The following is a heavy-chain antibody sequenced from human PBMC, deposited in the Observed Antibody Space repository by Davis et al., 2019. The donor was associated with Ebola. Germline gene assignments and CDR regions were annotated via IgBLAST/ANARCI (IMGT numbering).Heavy chain of an antibody. D-gene: IGHD2-8*01. CDR1: GYTFTSYG. CDR2: ISAYNGNT. J-gene: IGHJ6*04. V-gene: IGHV1-18*04. Sequence: ASVKVSCKASGYTFTSYGISWVRQAPGQGLEWMGWISAYNGNTNYAQKLQDRVTMTTDTSTSTAYMELRSLRSDDTAVYYCARDRAYCTHGACFTRYHDYGLDVWGKGTTVTVSS. CDR3: ARDRAYCTHGACFTRYHDYGLDV.